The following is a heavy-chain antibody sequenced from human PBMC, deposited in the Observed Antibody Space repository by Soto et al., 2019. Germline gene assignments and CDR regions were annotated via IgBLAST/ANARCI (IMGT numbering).Heavy chain of an antibody. Sequence: PGGSMRLSCGASGFSFSSYWMPWVRQAPGKGLEWVSSISSSSSYIYYADSVKGRFTISRDNAKNSLYLQMNSLRAEDTAVYYCARGDSYYDFWSGYYSSGDAFDIWGQGTMVTVSS. CDR2: ISSSSSYI. V-gene: IGHV3-21*01. J-gene: IGHJ3*02. CDR1: GFSFSSYW. CDR3: ARGDSYYDFWSGYYSSGDAFDI. D-gene: IGHD3-3*01.